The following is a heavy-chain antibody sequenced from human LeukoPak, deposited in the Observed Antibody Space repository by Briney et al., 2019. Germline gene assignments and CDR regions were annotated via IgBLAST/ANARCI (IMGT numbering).Heavy chain of an antibody. CDR3: ARDNWGIDY. CDR2: INSDGSST. Sequence: GGSLRLSCAASGFTFSSYWMHWVRQAPGKGLVWVSHINSDGSSTSYADSVKGRFTISRDNAKNTLYLQMNSLRAEDTAVYYCARDNWGIDYWGREPWSPSPQ. V-gene: IGHV3-74*01. J-gene: IGHJ4*02. CDR1: GFTFSSYW. D-gene: IGHD7-27*01.